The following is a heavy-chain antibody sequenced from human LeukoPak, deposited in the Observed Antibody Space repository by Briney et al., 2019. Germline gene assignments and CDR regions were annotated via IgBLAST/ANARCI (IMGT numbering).Heavy chain of an antibody. D-gene: IGHD5-24*01. CDR1: GFTFDDYA. V-gene: IGHV3-9*01. CDR2: ISWNSGSI. CDR3: AKGYVEVETISPYWYFDL. Sequence: GGSLRLSCAASGFTFDDYAMHWVRQAPGKGLEWVSGISWNSGSIGYADSVKGRFTISRDNGKNSLYLQMNSLRVEDTALYYCAKGYVEVETISPYWYFDLWGRGTLVTVSS. J-gene: IGHJ2*01.